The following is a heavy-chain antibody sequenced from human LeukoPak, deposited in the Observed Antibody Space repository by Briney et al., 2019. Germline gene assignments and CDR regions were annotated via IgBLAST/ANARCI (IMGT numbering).Heavy chain of an antibody. J-gene: IGHJ4*02. CDR3: ARGDGYNFFDY. D-gene: IGHD5-24*01. V-gene: IGHV3-53*01. CDR2: FYVGGAT. CDR1: GFTFGDYA. Sequence: PGGSLRLSCTASGFTFGDYAMSWVRQAPGKGLEWVSVFYVGGATYYAASVKGRFTISRDNSENTLYLQMKSLRAEDTAVYYCARGDGYNFFDYWGQGILVTVSS.